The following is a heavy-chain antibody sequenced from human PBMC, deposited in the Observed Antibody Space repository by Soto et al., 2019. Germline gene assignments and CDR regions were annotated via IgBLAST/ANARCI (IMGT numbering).Heavy chain of an antibody. CDR2: IYYSGST. CDR1: GGSISSYY. Sequence: SETLSLTCTVSGGSISSYYWSWIRQPPGKGLEWIGYIYYSGSTNYNPSLKSRVTISVDTSKNQFSLKLSSVTAADTAVYYCARDGGITENRLYYYYGMDVWGQGTTVTVSS. CDR3: ARDGGITENRLYYYYGMDV. V-gene: IGHV4-59*01. J-gene: IGHJ6*02. D-gene: IGHD3-16*01.